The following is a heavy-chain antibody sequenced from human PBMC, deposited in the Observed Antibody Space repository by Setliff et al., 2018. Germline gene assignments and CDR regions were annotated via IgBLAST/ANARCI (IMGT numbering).Heavy chain of an antibody. D-gene: IGHD3-3*01. CDR2: INHSGST. J-gene: IGHJ4*02. V-gene: IGHV4-34*01. CDR1: GGSFTNYY. Sequence: SETLSLTCTVYGGSFTNYYWGWIRQSPGKGLEWIGEINHSGSTNYNPSLKSRLTISVDASTNQFFLKLYSVTAADTAVYYCRYWSGYYNNDYWGQGTLGTVS. CDR3: RYWSGYYNNDY.